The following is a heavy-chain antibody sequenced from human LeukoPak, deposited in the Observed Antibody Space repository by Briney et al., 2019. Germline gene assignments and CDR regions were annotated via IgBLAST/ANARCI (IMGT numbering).Heavy chain of an antibody. V-gene: IGHV3-NL1*01. CDR3: AGGYYFDY. J-gene: IGHJ4*02. CDR1: GFTFTTYS. Sequence: GGSLRLSCAASGFTFTTYSMAWVRQAPGKGLEWVSTVNPGGTLTYYTDSVKGRFTISRDNSKNTLYLQMNSLRAEDTAVYYCAGGYYFDYWGQGTLVTVSS. D-gene: IGHD3-10*01. CDR2: VNPGGTLT.